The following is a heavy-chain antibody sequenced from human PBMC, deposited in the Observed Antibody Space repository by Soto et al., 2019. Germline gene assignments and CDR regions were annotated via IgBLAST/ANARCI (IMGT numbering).Heavy chain of an antibody. J-gene: IGHJ4*01. Sequence: SETLSLTCVVSGGSITSYHWSWIRQFPGKGLECIAYTAYTGNTNYNPSLNSRVTISADTSNXQFSLTMNSVSAADTAVYSCERGRAYCXGDCSPHDLXYRSHRTPVPVSS. V-gene: IGHV4-59*01. CDR3: ERGRAYCXGDCSPHDLXY. D-gene: IGHD2-21*02. CDR2: TAYTGNT. CDR1: GGSITSYH.